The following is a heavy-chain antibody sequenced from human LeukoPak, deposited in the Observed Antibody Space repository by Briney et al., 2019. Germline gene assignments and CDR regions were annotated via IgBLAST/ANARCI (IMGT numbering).Heavy chain of an antibody. CDR2: SKTNTANP. V-gene: IGHV7-4-1*02. D-gene: IGHD3-22*01. CDR1: GCTVTRSA. J-gene: IGHJ4*02. CDR3: ARFVSGYGIDY. Sequence: ASLKVSCTASGCTVTRSAMELVRQTPSGGLEGMDRSKTNTANPTYAQGFTGRFVFSLDPSVSPAYLQISSLPAEDTAVYYCARFVSGYGIDYWGQGTLVTVSS.